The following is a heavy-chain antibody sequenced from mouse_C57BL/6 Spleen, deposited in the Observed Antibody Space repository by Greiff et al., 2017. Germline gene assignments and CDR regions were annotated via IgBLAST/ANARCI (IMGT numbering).Heavy chain of an antibody. D-gene: IGHD1-1*01. J-gene: IGHJ2*01. CDR1: GYTFTSYW. Sequence: QVQLQQPGAELVKPGASVKLSCKASGYTFTSYWMHWVKQRPGQGLEWIGMIHPNSGSTNYNEKLKSKATLTVDKSTSTAYMQLSSLTSEDSAVYYCARKFITTVVATWDFDYWGQGTTLTVSS. V-gene: IGHV1-64*01. CDR3: ARKFITTVVATWDFDY. CDR2: IHPNSGST.